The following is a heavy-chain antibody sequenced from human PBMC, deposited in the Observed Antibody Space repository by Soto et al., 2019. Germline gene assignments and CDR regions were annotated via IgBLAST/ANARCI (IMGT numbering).Heavy chain of an antibody. D-gene: IGHD3-3*01. V-gene: IGHV3-23*01. CDR1: GCTFVSYA. J-gene: IGHJ2*01. CDR3: AKDVSSGITSFDL. CDR2: ISGSGGST. Sequence: VSCAAAGCTFVSYARSWVLQTPGKGLEWVSAISGSGGSTYYADSVKGRFTVSRDNSKNTLYLQMHGLRAEDTAVFYCAKDVSSGITSFDLWGRGTLVTVSS.